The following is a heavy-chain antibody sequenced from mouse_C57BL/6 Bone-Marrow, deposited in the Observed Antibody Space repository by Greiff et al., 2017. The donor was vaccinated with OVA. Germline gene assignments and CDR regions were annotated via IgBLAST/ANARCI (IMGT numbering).Heavy chain of an antibody. D-gene: IGHD4-1*01. Sequence: VQLQQPGAELVRPGTSVKLSCKASGYTFTSYWMHWVKQRPGQGLEWIGLLDPSDSYTNYNQKFKGKATLTVDTSSSTAYMQLSILTSEDSAVYYCASVWGDYWGQGTTLTVSS. V-gene: IGHV1-59*01. CDR2: LDPSDSYT. J-gene: IGHJ2*01. CDR1: GYTFTSYW. CDR3: ASVWGDY.